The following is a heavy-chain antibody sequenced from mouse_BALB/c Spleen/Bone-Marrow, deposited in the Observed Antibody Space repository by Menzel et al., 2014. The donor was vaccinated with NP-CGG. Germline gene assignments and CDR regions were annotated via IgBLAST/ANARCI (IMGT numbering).Heavy chain of an antibody. D-gene: IGHD4-1*01. CDR1: GYTFTDYE. CDR3: ANWGYYAMDY. CDR2: LDPETGGT. J-gene: IGHJ4*01. Sequence: VQLQQSGAELVRPGASVTLSCKASGYTFTDYEMHWVKQTPVHGLEWIGTLDPETGGTAYNQKFKDMATLTADKSSTTAYVELRSLTSEDSAVYYCANWGYYAMDYWGQGISVTVSS. V-gene: IGHV1-15*01.